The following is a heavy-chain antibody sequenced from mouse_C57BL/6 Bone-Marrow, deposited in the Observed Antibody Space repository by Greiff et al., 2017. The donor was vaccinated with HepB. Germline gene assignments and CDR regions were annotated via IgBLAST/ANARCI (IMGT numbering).Heavy chain of an antibody. CDR2: IHPNSGST. CDR1: GYTFTSYW. J-gene: IGHJ1*03. D-gene: IGHD1-1*01. CDR3: ARGYYYGYWYFDV. V-gene: IGHV1-64*01. Sequence: QVQLKQPGAELVKPGASVKLSCKASGYTFTSYWMHWVKQRPGQGLEWIGMIHPNSGSTNYNEKFKSKATLTVDKSSSTAYMQLSSLTSEDSAVYYCARGYYYGYWYFDVWGTGTTVTVSS.